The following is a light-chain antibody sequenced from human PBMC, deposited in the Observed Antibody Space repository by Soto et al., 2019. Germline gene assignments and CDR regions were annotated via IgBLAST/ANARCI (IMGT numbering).Light chain of an antibody. CDR3: QHYVILPYT. CDR1: QSVLYRSNNKNY. V-gene: IGKV4-1*01. Sequence: DIVMTQSPDSLAVSLGERATINCKSSQSVLYRSNNKNYLAWYQQKPGQPPKLLIYWASTRESGVPDRFSGSGSGPDFTLTISSLQAEDVAVYYCQHYVILPYTFGQGTKLETK. J-gene: IGKJ2*01. CDR2: WAS.